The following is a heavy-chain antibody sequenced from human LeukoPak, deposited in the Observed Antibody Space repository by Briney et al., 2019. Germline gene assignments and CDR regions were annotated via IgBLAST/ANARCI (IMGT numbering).Heavy chain of an antibody. J-gene: IGHJ1*01. D-gene: IGHD6-19*01. Sequence: GGSLRLSCATSGFTFSGSAIHWVRQASGKGLEWVGRIRSKANSYATTDVASVRGRFSISRDDSKNTAYLQMNSLRAEDTAVYYCAKDHSSGWYTNEYFQHWGQGTLVTVSS. CDR3: AKDHSSGWYTNEYFQH. V-gene: IGHV3-73*01. CDR2: IRSKANSYAT. CDR1: GFTFSGSA.